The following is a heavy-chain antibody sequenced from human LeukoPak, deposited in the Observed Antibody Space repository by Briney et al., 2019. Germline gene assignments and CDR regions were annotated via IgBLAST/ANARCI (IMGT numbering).Heavy chain of an antibody. CDR1: GYTFTTYY. V-gene: IGHV1-46*01. Sequence: ASVKVSCKASGYTFTTYYMHWVRQAPGQGLEWMGIINPSGGSTSYAQKFQGRVTMTRDTSISTAYMELSRLRSDDTAVYYCASRSVGYFDYWGQGTLVTVSS. CDR2: INPSGGST. D-gene: IGHD1-26*01. CDR3: ASRSVGYFDY. J-gene: IGHJ4*02.